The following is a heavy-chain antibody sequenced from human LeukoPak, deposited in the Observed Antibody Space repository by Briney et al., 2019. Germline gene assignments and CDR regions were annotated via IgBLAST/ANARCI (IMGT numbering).Heavy chain of an antibody. D-gene: IGHD1-26*01. V-gene: IGHV1-2*04. CDR2: INPNSGGT. CDR1: GYTFTSYY. CDR3: ARGNSGSYQATEYFQH. J-gene: IGHJ1*01. Sequence: GASVKVSCKASGYTFTSYYMHWVRQAPGQGLEWMGWINPNSGGTNYAQKFQGWVTMTRDTSISTAYMELSRLRSDDTAVYYCARGNSGSYQATEYFQHWGQGTLVTVSS.